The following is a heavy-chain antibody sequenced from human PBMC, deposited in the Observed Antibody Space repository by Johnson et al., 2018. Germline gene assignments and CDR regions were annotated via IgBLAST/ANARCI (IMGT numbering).Heavy chain of an antibody. CDR1: GFTFTSYW. CDR3: ANDDWGPRAFEA. J-gene: IGHJ3*01. V-gene: IGHV3-74*01. D-gene: IGHD7-27*01. Sequence: EVQLVETGGDLVQPGGSLRLSCEASGFTFTSYWMHWVRQVPGKGLVWVSCISGDGSDTRYADSVKGRFTISKDNAKNTLYLQMNNLRVEETAVYYCANDDWGPRAFEAWGQGTMVTVSS. CDR2: ISGDGSDT.